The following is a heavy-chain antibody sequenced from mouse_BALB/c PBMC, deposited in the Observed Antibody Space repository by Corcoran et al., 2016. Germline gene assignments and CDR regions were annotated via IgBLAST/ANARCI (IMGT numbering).Heavy chain of an antibody. D-gene: IGHD2-3*01. J-gene: IGHJ1*01. V-gene: IGHV3-6*02. CDR2: ISYDGSN. CDR1: GYSITSGYY. Sequence: DVQLQESGPGLVKPSQSLSLTCSVTGYSITSGYYWNWIRQFPGNKLEWMGYISYDGSNNYNPSLKNRIPSTRDTSKNQFFLKLNSVTPEDTATYYCAREDDGYSDWYFDVWGAGTTVTVSS. CDR3: AREDDGYSDWYFDV.